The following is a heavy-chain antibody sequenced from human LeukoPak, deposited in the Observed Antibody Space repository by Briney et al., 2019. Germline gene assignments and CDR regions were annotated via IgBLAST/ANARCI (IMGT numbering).Heavy chain of an antibody. CDR3: AKDLRYYYGSGSYNDY. CDR2: ISGSGGST. CDR1: GFTFSSYA. J-gene: IGHJ4*02. V-gene: IGHV3-23*01. Sequence: GGSLRLSCAASGFTFSSYAMSWVRQAPGKGLEWVSTISGSGGSTYYADSVKGRFTISRDNSKNTLYLQMNSLRAEDTAVYYCAKDLRYYYGSGSYNDYWGQGTLVTVSS. D-gene: IGHD3-10*01.